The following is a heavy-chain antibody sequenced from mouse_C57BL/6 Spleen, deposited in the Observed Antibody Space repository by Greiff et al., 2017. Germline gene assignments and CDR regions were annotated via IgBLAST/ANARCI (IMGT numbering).Heavy chain of an antibody. Sequence: EVMLVESGGGLVQPGGSLSLSCAASGFTFTDYYMSWVRQPPGKALEWLGFIRNKANGYTTEYSASVKGRFTISRDNSQSILYLQMNALRAEDSATYYCARRAQAIYYSMDYWGQGTSVTVSS. J-gene: IGHJ4*01. CDR2: IRNKANGYTT. V-gene: IGHV7-3*01. CDR3: ARRAQAIYYSMDY. CDR1: GFTFTDYY. D-gene: IGHD3-2*02.